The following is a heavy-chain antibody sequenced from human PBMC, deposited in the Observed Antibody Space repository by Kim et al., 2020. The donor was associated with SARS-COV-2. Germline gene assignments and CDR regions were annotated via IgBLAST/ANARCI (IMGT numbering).Heavy chain of an antibody. Sequence: SETLSLTCTVSGGSISSYYWSWIRQPAGKGLEWIGRIYTSGSTNYNPSLKSRVTMSVDTSKNQFSLKLSSVTAADTAVYYCARGPDYGDDWYFDLWGRGTLVTVSS. D-gene: IGHD4-17*01. V-gene: IGHV4-4*07. J-gene: IGHJ2*01. CDR1: GGSISSYY. CDR3: ARGPDYGDDWYFDL. CDR2: IYTSGST.